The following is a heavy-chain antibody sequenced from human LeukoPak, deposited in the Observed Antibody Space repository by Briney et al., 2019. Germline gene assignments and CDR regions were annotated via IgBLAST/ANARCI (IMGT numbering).Heavy chain of an antibody. V-gene: IGHV4-31*03. CDR2: IYYSGST. Sequence: SQTLSLTCTVSGGSISSGGYYWGWIRQHPGKGLEWIGYIYYSGSTYYNPSLKSRVTISVDTSKNQFSLKLSSVTAADTAVYYCARGWGRFDKTQTNWFDPWGQGTLVTVSS. CDR3: ARGWGRFDKTQTNWFDP. D-gene: IGHD3-16*01. CDR1: GGSISSGGYY. J-gene: IGHJ5*02.